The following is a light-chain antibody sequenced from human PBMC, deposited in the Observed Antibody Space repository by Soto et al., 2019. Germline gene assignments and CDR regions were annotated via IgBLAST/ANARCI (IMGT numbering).Light chain of an antibody. CDR2: EVS. V-gene: IGLV2-8*01. Sequence: QSALTQPASVSGSPGQSITISCTGTSSDVGSYNYVSWYQQNPGKAPKLIIYEVSKRPPGVPDRFSGSKSGNTASLSVSGLQAEDDGDYYCSSYAGSNIYVFGTGSKLTVL. CDR3: SSYAGSNIYV. CDR1: SSDVGSYNY. J-gene: IGLJ1*01.